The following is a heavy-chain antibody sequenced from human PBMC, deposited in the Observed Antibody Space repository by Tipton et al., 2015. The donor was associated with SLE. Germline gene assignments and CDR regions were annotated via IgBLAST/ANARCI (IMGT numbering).Heavy chain of an antibody. V-gene: IGHV4-59*08. CDR3: ASSNYYDSAGLPPRAEYFLH. D-gene: IGHD3-22*01. CDR2: IYYSGST. CDR1: GGSISGYY. J-gene: IGHJ1*01. Sequence: TLSLTCTVSGGSISGYYWSWIRQPPGKGLEWIGYIYYSGSTKYTPSLKSRVTISVDTSETQLSLKLTSVTAADTAVYYCASSNYYDSAGLPPRAEYFLHWGQGTLVTVSA.